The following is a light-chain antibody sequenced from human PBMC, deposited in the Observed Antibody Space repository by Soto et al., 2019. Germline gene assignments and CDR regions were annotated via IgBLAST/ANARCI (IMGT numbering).Light chain of an antibody. V-gene: IGKV3-20*01. CDR1: QSVRSRS. J-gene: IGKJ1*01. CDR2: GAS. Sequence: EIVLTKSPGTLSLSPGERASLSCRASQSVRSRSLAWYQQKPGQHPRLLIYGASSRATGIPDRFSGSGSGTHFNLTISRLESEDFAVYFCQQYGDSPDTDRWTFGPGTKVEIK. CDR3: QQYGDSPDTDRWT.